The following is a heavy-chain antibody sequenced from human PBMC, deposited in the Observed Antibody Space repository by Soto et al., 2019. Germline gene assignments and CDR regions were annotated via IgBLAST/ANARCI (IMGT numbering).Heavy chain of an antibody. CDR2: INSAGSST. J-gene: IGHJ6*02. CDR1: GFTLSIYW. CDR3: ARQLPTAIRGGYYYSYGMDV. Sequence: EVQLVESGGGLVQPGGSLRLSSAASGFTLSIYWIHWVRQAPGKGPMWVSRINSAGSSTTYADSVKGRFTMSRDNAKNTLYLQMNSLRAEDTAVYYCARQLPTAIRGGYYYSYGMDVWGQGTTVTVSS. D-gene: IGHD2-2*02. V-gene: IGHV3-74*03.